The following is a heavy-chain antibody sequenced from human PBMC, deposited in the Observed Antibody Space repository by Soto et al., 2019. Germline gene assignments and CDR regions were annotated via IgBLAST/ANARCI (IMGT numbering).Heavy chain of an antibody. CDR1: GFTFRTYG. CDR2: IWYDGSNK. J-gene: IGHJ6*02. V-gene: IGHV3-33*08. Sequence: GGSLRLSCAASGFTFRTYGMHWVRQAPGKGLEWVAVIWYDGSNKYYADSVKGRFTISRDNSKNTLYLQMNSLRAEDTAVYYCARDSRYGYYYGMDVWGQGTTVTVSS. D-gene: IGHD2-15*01. CDR3: ARDSRYGYYYGMDV.